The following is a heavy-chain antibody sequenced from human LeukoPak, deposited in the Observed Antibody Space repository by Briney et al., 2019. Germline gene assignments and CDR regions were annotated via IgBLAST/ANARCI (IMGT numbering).Heavy chain of an antibody. CDR1: GFTFSCYW. V-gene: IGHV3-7*01. CDR3: AKDSYFGLYFDY. CDR2: IKQDGSEK. J-gene: IGHJ4*02. D-gene: IGHD2/OR15-2a*01. Sequence: GGSLRLSCAASGFTFSCYWMSWVRQAPGKGLEWVANIKQDGSEKYYVDSVKGRFTISRDNAKKSVYLQMNSLRAEDTAVYYCAKDSYFGLYFDYWGQGTLVTVSS.